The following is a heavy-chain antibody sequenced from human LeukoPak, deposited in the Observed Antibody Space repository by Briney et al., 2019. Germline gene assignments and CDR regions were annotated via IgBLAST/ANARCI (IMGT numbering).Heavy chain of an antibody. Sequence: GGSLRLSCAASGFTFSSYAMHWVRQAPGKGLEWVAVISYDGSNKYYADSVKGRFTISRDNSKNTLYLQMNSQRAEDTAVYYCARDRSSGGSCLFYWGQGTLVTVSS. J-gene: IGHJ4*02. D-gene: IGHD2-15*01. CDR2: ISYDGSNK. V-gene: IGHV3-30-3*01. CDR1: GFTFSSYA. CDR3: ARDRSSGGSCLFY.